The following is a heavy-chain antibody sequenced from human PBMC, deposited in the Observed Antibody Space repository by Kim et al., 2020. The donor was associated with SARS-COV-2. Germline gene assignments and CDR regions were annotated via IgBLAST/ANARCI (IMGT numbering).Heavy chain of an antibody. J-gene: IGHJ4*02. D-gene: IGHD1-26*01. CDR2: SYNAVSS. CDR1: GFTLITDH. V-gene: IGHV3-53*01. CDR3: ARVWELAFDH. Sequence: GGSLRLSCAASGFTLITDHMSWVRQAPEKGLEWVAVSYNAVSSYYADSVEGRFTISRDNSKNKLYLQMNSLRAEDTAVYYCARVWELAFDHWGQGSLVIVSS.